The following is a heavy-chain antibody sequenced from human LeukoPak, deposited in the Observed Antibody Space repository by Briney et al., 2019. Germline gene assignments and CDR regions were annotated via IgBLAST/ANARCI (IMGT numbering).Heavy chain of an antibody. D-gene: IGHD3-3*01. CDR3: ARGSVDFWSGYYHIDY. CDR2: MNPNSGNT. Sequence: ASVKVSCKASGYTLTSYDINWVRQATGQGLEWMGWMNPNSGNTGYAQKFQGRVTMTRNTSISTAYMELSSLRSEDTAVYYCARGSVDFWSGYYHIDYWGQGTLVTVSS. CDR1: GYTLTSYD. V-gene: IGHV1-8*01. J-gene: IGHJ4*02.